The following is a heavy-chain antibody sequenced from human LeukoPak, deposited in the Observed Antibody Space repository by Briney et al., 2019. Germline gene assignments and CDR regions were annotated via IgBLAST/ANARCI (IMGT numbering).Heavy chain of an antibody. V-gene: IGHV1-69*05. Sequence: SVKVPCKASGGTFISYAISWVRQAPGQGLEWMGRIIPIFGTANYAQKFQGRVTITTDESTSTAYMELSSLRSEDTAVYYCARDGVGGPYYYDSSGYRFDYWGQGTLVTVSS. CDR2: IIPIFGTA. D-gene: IGHD3-22*01. CDR1: GGTFISYA. CDR3: ARDGVGGPYYYDSSGYRFDY. J-gene: IGHJ4*02.